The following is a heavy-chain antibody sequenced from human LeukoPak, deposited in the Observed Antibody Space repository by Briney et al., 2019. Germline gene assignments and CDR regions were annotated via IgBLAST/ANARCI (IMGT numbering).Heavy chain of an antibody. D-gene: IGHD1-26*01. J-gene: IGHJ3*02. CDR3: ARKRGGAVSHAWDI. CDR2: IYSSGNS. Sequence: SETLSLTCTVSRASISTYHWSWLRQPPGKGLEWIGSIYSSGNSNYNPSLKSRVTMSVDTSKNQFSLRLSSVTAADTAVYYCARKRGGAVSHAWDIWGQGTMVTVSS. V-gene: IGHV4-59*01. CDR1: RASISTYH.